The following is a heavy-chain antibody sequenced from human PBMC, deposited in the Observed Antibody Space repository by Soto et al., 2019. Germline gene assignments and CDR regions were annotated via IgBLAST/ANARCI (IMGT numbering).Heavy chain of an antibody. D-gene: IGHD3-22*01. Sequence: ASVKVSCKASGGTFSSYTISWVQQAPGQGLEWMGRIIPILGIANYAQKFQGRVTITADKSTSTAYMELSSLRSDDTAVYYCARVGYYDSSGYYPVAPYYFDYWGQGTLVTVSS. CDR3: ARVGYYDSSGYYPVAPYYFDY. V-gene: IGHV1-69*02. CDR1: GGTFSSYT. CDR2: IIPILGIA. J-gene: IGHJ4*02.